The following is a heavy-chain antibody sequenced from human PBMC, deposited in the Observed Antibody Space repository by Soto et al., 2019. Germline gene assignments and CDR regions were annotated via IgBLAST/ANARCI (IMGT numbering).Heavy chain of an antibody. Sequence: PSDTLSLTCAVSGCSISSSSYYWCWIRQHPGKGLEWIGSIYYSGSTYYTPSLQSRVAISVDTSKSQFSLKLNSVTAADTAVYYCARRTVNIRTFYSGLHPHRFAYWAQGTLVPVAS. CDR3: ARRTVNIRTFYSGLHPHRFAY. CDR1: GCSISSSSYY. V-gene: IGHV4-39*01. D-gene: IGHD3-16*01. CDR2: IYYSGST. J-gene: IGHJ4*02.